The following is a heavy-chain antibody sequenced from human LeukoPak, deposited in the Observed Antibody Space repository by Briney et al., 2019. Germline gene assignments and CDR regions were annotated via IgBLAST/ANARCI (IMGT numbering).Heavy chain of an antibody. CDR2: INPNSGGT. Sequence: GASVKVSCKASGYTFTGYYMHWVRQAPGQGLEWMGWINPNSGGTNYAQKFQGRATMTRDTSISTAYMELSRLRSDDTAVYYCARGIGYCSGGSCYSWFDPWGQGTLVTVSS. J-gene: IGHJ5*02. V-gene: IGHV1-2*02. D-gene: IGHD2-15*01. CDR3: ARGIGYCSGGSCYSWFDP. CDR1: GYTFTGYY.